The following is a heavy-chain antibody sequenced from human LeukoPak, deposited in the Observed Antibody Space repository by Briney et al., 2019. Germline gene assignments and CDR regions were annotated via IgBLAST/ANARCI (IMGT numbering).Heavy chain of an antibody. J-gene: IGHJ4*02. CDR3: ARALPHVLGHY. V-gene: IGHV3-21*01. CDR1: GFTFSSYS. D-gene: IGHD3-16*01. Sequence: GGSLRLSCAASGFTFSSYSMNWVRQAPGKGLEWVSSISSSSYIYYADSVKGRFTISRDNAKNSLYLQMNSLRAEDTAVYYCARALPHVLGHYWGQGTLVTVSS. CDR2: ISSSSYI.